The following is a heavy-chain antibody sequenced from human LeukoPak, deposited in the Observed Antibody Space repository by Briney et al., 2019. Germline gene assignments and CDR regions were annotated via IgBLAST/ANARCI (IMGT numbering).Heavy chain of an antibody. D-gene: IGHD3-22*01. CDR2: ISWNSGSI. CDR3: AKSYDSSGYYLQYYFDY. CDR1: GFSFDDYA. Sequence: GGSLRLSCAASGFSFDDYAMRWVRQPPGKGLEWVSGISWNSGSIGYADSVKGRFTISRDNAKHSLYLQMNSLRAEDTALYYCAKSYDSSGYYLQYYFDYWGQGTLVTVSS. V-gene: IGHV3-9*01. J-gene: IGHJ4*02.